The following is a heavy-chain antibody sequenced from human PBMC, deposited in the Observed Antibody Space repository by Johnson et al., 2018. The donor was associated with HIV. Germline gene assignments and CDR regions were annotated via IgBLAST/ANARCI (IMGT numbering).Heavy chain of an antibody. CDR1: GFTVRSNY. J-gene: IGHJ3*02. Sequence: VQLVESGGGLIQPGGSLRLSCAASGFTVRSNYLRWVRQAPGKGLEWVSVISGSGGRPYYADSVKGRFTISRDNSKNTLYLQLNSLRAEDTAVYYCAKGVRWELRDAFDIWGQGTMVTVSS. CDR3: AKGVRWELRDAFDI. CDR2: ISGSGGRP. D-gene: IGHD1-26*01. V-gene: IGHV3-23*04.